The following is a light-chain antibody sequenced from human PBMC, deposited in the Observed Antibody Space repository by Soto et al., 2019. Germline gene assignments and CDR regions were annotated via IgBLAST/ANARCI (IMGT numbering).Light chain of an antibody. CDR1: QSVSNN. Sequence: EIVLTQSPATLSVSPGERATLSCRASQSVSNNLAWYQQQPGQTPRLLIYGASTTATGVPARFSGSGSGTEFTLTISSLQSEDFAVYYCQQYNNWPPITFGQGTRLEIK. CDR3: QQYNNWPPIT. J-gene: IGKJ5*01. V-gene: IGKV3-15*01. CDR2: GAS.